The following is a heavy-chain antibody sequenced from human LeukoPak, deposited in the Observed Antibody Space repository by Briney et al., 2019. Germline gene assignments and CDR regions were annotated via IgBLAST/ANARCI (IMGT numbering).Heavy chain of an antibody. J-gene: IGHJ4*02. CDR1: GYTFTGYY. V-gene: IGHV1-2*02. D-gene: IGHD3-22*01. CDR3: ARDRTDSSGVNFDY. Sequence: ASVKVSCKASGYTFTGYYMHWVRQAPGQGLEWMGWINPNSGGTNYAQKFQGRVTMTRDTSISTAYMELSRLRSGDTAVYYCARDRTDSSGVNFDYWGQGTLVTVSS. CDR2: INPNSGGT.